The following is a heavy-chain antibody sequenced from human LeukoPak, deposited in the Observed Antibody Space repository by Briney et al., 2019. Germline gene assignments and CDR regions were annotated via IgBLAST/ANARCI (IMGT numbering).Heavy chain of an antibody. Sequence: SVKVSCKASGGTFSSHTISWVRQAPEQGLEWMGRIIPLFGIVNYAQKFQDRVTFTADKSTSTAYMEVSSLRSEDTAVYYCARIPSGDVDTAMVMYYHYGMDVWGQGTTVTVSS. D-gene: IGHD5-18*01. CDR1: GGTFSSHT. CDR2: IIPLFGIV. V-gene: IGHV1-69*02. CDR3: ARIPSGDVDTAMVMYYHYGMDV. J-gene: IGHJ6*02.